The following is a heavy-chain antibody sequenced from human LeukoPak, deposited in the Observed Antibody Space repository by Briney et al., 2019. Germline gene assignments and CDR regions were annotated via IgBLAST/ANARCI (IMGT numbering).Heavy chain of an antibody. V-gene: IGHV4-4*07. CDR1: GGSISSYY. J-gene: IGHJ5*02. CDR3: ARDEVLLWFGELLFNWFDP. CDR2: IYTSGST. Sequence: PSETLSPTCTVSGGSISSYYWSWIRQPAGKGLEWIGRIYTSGSTNYNPSLKSRVTMSVDTSKNQFSLKLSSVTAADTAVYYCARDEVLLWFGELLFNWFDPWGQGTLVTVSS. D-gene: IGHD3-10*01.